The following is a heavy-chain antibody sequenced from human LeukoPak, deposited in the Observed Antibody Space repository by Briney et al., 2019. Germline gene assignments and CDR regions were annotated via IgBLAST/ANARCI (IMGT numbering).Heavy chain of an antibody. J-gene: IGHJ6*03. CDR3: ARTTEAHSWRTRYYDYYMDV. V-gene: IGHV4-59*01. Sequence: SETLSLTCAVYGGSFSGYYWSWIRQPPGKGLEWIGYIYYSGSTNYNPSLKSRVTISVDTSKNQFSLKLSSVTAADTAVYYCARTTEAHSWRTRYYDYYMDVWGKGTTVTVSS. D-gene: IGHD6-13*01. CDR1: GGSFSGYY. CDR2: IYYSGST.